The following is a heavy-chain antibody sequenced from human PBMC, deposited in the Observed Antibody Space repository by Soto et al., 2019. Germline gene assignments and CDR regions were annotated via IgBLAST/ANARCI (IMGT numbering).Heavy chain of an antibody. J-gene: IGHJ3*02. D-gene: IGHD2-15*01. V-gene: IGHV3-30*18. CDR2: ISYDGSNK. Sequence: GGSLRLSCAASGFTFSSYGMHWVRQAPGKGLEWVAVISYDGSNKYYADSVKGRFTISRDNSKNTLYLQMNSLRAEDTAVYYCAKDIGGSGHDAFDIWDQGTMVTVS. CDR1: GFTFSSYG. CDR3: AKDIGGSGHDAFDI.